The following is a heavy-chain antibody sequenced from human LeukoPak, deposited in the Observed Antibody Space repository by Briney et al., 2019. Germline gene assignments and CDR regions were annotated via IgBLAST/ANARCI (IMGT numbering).Heavy chain of an antibody. Sequence: SQTLSLTCTVSGGSISSGDYYWSWIRQPPGKGLEWIGYIYYSGSTYYNPSLKSRVTISVDTSKNRFSLKLSSVTAADTAVYYCATHSSGYDSGNDAFDIWGQGTMVTVSS. CDR3: ATHSSGYDSGNDAFDI. V-gene: IGHV4-30-4*08. J-gene: IGHJ3*02. D-gene: IGHD3-22*01. CDR2: IYYSGST. CDR1: GGSISSGDYY.